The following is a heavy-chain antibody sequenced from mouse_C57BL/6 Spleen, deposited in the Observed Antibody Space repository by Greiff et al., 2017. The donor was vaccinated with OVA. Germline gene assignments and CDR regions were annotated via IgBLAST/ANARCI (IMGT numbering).Heavy chain of an antibody. CDR2: IWSDGST. V-gene: IGHV2-6*03. D-gene: IGHD1-1*01. CDR1: GFSLTSYG. CDR3: ARSSTVVANYAMDY. J-gene: IGHJ4*01. Sequence: QVQLQQSGPGLVAPSQSLSITCTVSGFSLTSYGVHWVRQPPGKGLEWLVVIWSDGSTTYNSALKSRLSISKDNSKSQVFLKMNSLQTDDTAMYYCARSSTVVANYAMDYWGQGTSVTVSS.